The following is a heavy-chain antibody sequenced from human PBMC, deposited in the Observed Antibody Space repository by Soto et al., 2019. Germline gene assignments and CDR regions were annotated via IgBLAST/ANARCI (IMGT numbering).Heavy chain of an antibody. CDR2: ISAHNGNT. Sequence: QVHLVQSGAEVKKPGASVKVSCKGSGYAFTTYGITWVRQAPGQGLEWMGWISAHNGNTNYAQKLQGRVTVTRDTSTSTADMEVRSLRSDDTAVYYCARGRYGDYWGQGALVTVSS. V-gene: IGHV1-18*01. CDR3: ARGRYGDY. D-gene: IGHD1-1*01. CDR1: GYAFTTYG. J-gene: IGHJ4*02.